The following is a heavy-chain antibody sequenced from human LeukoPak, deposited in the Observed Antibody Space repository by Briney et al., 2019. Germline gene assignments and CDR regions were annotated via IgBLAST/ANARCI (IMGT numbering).Heavy chain of an antibody. CDR3: AKDGDYYDSSGYYYSFDC. CDR1: GFTFSSYA. CDR2: ISGSGGST. Sequence: GGSLRLSCAASGFTFSSYAMSWVRQAPGKGLEWVSAISGSGGSTYYADSVKGRFTISRDNSKNTLYLQMNSLRAEDTAVYYCAKDGDYYDSSGYYYSFDCWGQGTPVTASS. J-gene: IGHJ4*02. V-gene: IGHV3-23*01. D-gene: IGHD3-22*01.